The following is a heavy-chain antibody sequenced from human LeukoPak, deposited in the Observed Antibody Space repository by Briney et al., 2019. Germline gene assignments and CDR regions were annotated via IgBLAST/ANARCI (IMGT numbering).Heavy chain of an antibody. CDR2: ISGSGGST. D-gene: IGHD1-1*01. CDR1: GFTFSSYA. Sequence: GGSLRLSCAASGFTFSSYAMSWVRQAPGKGLEWVSAISGSGGSTYYADSVKGRFTISRDNSKNTLYLQMNSLRAEDKAVYYCAKAGSGWNDARLPSYYYYYYMDVWGKGTTVTVSS. CDR3: AKAGSGWNDARLPSYYYYYYMDV. V-gene: IGHV3-23*01. J-gene: IGHJ6*03.